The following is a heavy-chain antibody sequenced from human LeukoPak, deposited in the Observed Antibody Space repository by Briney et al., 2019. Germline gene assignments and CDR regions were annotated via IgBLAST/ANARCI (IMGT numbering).Heavy chain of an antibody. CDR3: ARDRGGSYSSDY. CDR1: GFTFSSYS. CDR2: ISSSSTI. V-gene: IGHV3-48*01. Sequence: GGSLRLSCAASGFTFSSYSMNWVRQAPGKGLEWVSYISSSSTIYYADSVKGRFTISRDNAKNSLYLQMNSLRAEDTAVYYCARDRGGSYSSDYWGQGTLVTVSS. J-gene: IGHJ4*02. D-gene: IGHD1-26*01.